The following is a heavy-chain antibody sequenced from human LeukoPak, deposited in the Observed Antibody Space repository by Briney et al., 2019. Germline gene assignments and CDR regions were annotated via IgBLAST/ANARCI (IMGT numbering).Heavy chain of an antibody. V-gene: IGHV3-48*04. CDR2: ITSTGSTK. Sequence: PGRSLRLSCAASGFTFSSYGMHWVRQAPGKGLEWVSYITSTGSTKYYADSVKGRFTISRDNAKNSLYLQMDSLRAEDTAVYYCARDRDTAYNPFDYWGQGTLVTVSS. J-gene: IGHJ4*02. CDR1: GFTFSSYG. CDR3: ARDRDTAYNPFDY. D-gene: IGHD1-1*01.